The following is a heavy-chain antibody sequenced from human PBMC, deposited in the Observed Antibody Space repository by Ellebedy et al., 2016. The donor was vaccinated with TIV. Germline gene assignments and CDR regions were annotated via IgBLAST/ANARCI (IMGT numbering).Heavy chain of an antibody. CDR1: GFSFSSYA. D-gene: IGHD6-6*01. J-gene: IGHJ5*02. CDR2: ISDSGNT. V-gene: IGHV3-23*01. Sequence: GESLKISCAASGFSFSSYAMSWVRQAPGKGLEWVSSISDSGNTYYADSVKGRFTIPRDNSKNMLYLQMNSLRAEDTAVYYCAKGSSISPRPKSFDPWGQGTLVTVSS. CDR3: AKGSSISPRPKSFDP.